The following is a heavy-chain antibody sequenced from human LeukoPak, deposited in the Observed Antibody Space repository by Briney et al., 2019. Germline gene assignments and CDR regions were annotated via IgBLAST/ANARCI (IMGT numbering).Heavy chain of an antibody. V-gene: IGHV3-30*02. J-gene: IGHJ4*02. CDR1: GFTFSSYG. CDR2: IRYDGSNK. D-gene: IGHD3-3*01. Sequence: GGSLRLSCAASGFTFSSYGMHWVRQAPGKGLEWVAFIRYDGSNKYYADSVKGRLTISRDNSKNTLYLQMNSLRAEDTAVYYCAKDRAIFGVVTAFDYWGQGTLVTVSS. CDR3: AKDRAIFGVVTAFDY.